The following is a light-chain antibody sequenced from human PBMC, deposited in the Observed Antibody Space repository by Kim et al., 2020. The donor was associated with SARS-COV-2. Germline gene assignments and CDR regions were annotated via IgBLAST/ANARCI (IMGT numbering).Light chain of an antibody. CDR3: MQGTHWPPYT. CDR2: RVS. CDR1: QDLGHSDVDTY. V-gene: IGKV2-30*02. J-gene: IGKJ2*01. Sequence: DVVLTQSPLSLPVTLGQPASISCGSSQDLGHSDVDTYLNWFHQRPGQSPRRHIYRVSHRDPGVPDRFSGSGSGTDFTLKISRVEAEDVGIYYCMQGTHWPPYTFGQGTKLEIK.